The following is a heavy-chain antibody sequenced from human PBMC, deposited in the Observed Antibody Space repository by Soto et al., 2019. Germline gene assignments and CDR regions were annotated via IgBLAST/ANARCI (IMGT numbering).Heavy chain of an antibody. D-gene: IGHD3-22*01. J-gene: IGHJ3*02. Sequence: PGESLKISCKGSGYSFTSYWIGWVRQMPGKGLEWMGIIYPGDSDTRYSPSFQGQVTISADKSISTAYLQWSSLKASDTAMYYCARRNYYDSSGYYLDAFDIWGQGTMVTVSS. CDR2: IYPGDSDT. V-gene: IGHV5-51*01. CDR3: ARRNYYDSSGYYLDAFDI. CDR1: GYSFTSYW.